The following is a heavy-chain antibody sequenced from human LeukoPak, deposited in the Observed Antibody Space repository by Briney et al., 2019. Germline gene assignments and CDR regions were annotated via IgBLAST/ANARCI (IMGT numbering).Heavy chain of an antibody. Sequence: SETLSLTCTVSGGPISSYYWSWIRQPAGKGLEWIGRIYTSGSTNYNPSLKSRVTMSVDTSKNQFSLKLSSVTAADTAVYYCARIQRGYSYGLGLYYFDYWGQGTLVTVSS. CDR1: GGPISSYY. V-gene: IGHV4-4*07. J-gene: IGHJ4*02. D-gene: IGHD5-18*01. CDR2: IYTSGST. CDR3: ARIQRGYSYGLGLYYFDY.